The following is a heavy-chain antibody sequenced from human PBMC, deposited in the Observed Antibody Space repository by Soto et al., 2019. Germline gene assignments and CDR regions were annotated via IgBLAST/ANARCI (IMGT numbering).Heavy chain of an antibody. D-gene: IGHD6-19*01. CDR3: ASIAVAGTGKYYFDY. V-gene: IGHV1-18*01. J-gene: IGHJ4*02. CDR2: ISAYNGNT. Sequence: GASVKVSCKDSGYAFNSCGLSWVRQAPGQGLEWMGWISAYNGNTNYAQKLQGRVTMTTDTSTSTAYMELRSLRSDDTAVYYCASIAVAGTGKYYFDYWGQGTLVTVSS. CDR1: GYAFNSCG.